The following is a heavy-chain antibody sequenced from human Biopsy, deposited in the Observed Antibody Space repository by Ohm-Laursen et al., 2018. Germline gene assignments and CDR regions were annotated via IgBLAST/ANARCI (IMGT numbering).Heavy chain of an antibody. CDR3: AKDDYDRVSSGYYFDY. V-gene: IGHV3-21*01. J-gene: IGHJ4*02. Sequence: SLRLSCTASGFTFSSHAMSWVRQAPGKGLEWVASISSTSNHIHYVDSVWGRFTISRGNAENSLYLEMNSLRVEDTAVYYCAKDDYDRVSSGYYFDYWGQGTLVSVSS. CDR1: GFTFSSHA. D-gene: IGHD3-10*02. CDR2: ISSTSNHI.